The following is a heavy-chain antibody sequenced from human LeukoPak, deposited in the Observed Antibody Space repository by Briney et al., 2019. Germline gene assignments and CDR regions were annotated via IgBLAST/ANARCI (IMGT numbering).Heavy chain of an antibody. CDR3: ARASLRLYYFDY. D-gene: IGHD2-15*01. V-gene: IGHV4-4*08. J-gene: IGHJ4*02. Sequence: SETLPLTCTVSGGSISSYYWSWIRQPPGKGLEWIGYIYSSGSTSYNPSFKSRVTVSVDTSKNQFSLKLSSVTAADTAVYYCARASLRLYYFDYWGQGTLVTVSS. CDR1: GGSISSYY. CDR2: IYSSGST.